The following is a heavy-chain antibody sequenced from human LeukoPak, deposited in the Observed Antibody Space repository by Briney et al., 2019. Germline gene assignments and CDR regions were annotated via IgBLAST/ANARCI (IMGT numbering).Heavy chain of an antibody. CDR2: INSDGSST. CDR3: ARRSSGSPPYYFGY. CDR1: GLTFSSYW. D-gene: IGHD1-26*01. V-gene: IGHV3-74*01. Sequence: GGSVRLSCAASGLTFSSYWMHWVRQAPGKGLVWVSRINSDGSSTSYADSVKGRFTISRDNAKNTLYLQINSLRAEDTAVYYCARRSSGSPPYYFGYWGQGTLVTVSS. J-gene: IGHJ4*02.